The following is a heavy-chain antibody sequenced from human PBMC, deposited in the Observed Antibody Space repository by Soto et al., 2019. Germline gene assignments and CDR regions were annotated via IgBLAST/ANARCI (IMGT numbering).Heavy chain of an antibody. Sequence: PGESLKISCKGSGYSFTSHWISWVRQMPGKGLEWMGRIDPSDSYTNYSPSFQGHVTISADKSISTAYLQWSSLKASDTAMYYCARQGVVAAADTYYYYYGMDVWGQGTTVTVSS. D-gene: IGHD6-13*01. V-gene: IGHV5-10-1*01. J-gene: IGHJ6*02. CDR2: IDPSDSYT. CDR3: ARQGVVAAADTYYYYYGMDV. CDR1: GYSFTSHW.